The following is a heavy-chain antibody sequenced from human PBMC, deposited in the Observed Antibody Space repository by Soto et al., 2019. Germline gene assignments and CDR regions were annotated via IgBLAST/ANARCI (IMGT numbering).Heavy chain of an antibody. CDR1: GFTFTSSA. V-gene: IGHV1-58*01. CDR2: IVVGSGNT. D-gene: IGHD4-17*01. J-gene: IGHJ4*02. CDR3: AARNRRYGDYVFDY. Sequence: RASVKVSCKASGFTFTSSAVQWVRQARGQRLEWIGWIVVGSGNTNYAQKFQERVTITRDMSTSTAYMELSSLRSEDTAVYYCAARNRRYGDYVFDYWGQGTLVTVSS.